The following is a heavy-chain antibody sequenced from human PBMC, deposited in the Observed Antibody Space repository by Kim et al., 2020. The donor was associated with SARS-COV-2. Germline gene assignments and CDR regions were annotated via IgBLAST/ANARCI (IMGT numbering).Heavy chain of an antibody. CDR2: T. D-gene: IGHD3-3*01. CDR3: ARQTSHYDFDY. Sequence: TNYNPSLESRVSISRDTSKQQFSLRLTSVTASDTAVYFCARQTSHYDFDYWGQGTLVTVSS. J-gene: IGHJ4*02. V-gene: IGHV4-59*08.